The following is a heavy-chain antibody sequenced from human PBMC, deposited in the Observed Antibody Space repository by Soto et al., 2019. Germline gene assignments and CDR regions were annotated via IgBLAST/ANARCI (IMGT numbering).Heavy chain of an antibody. Sequence: QVLLVQSGPEVKKPGASVRVSCKASGYTFTGYYLHWVRQAPGQGLEWMGWINPNSGGTNYAQKFQGRVTMTRDTSISTAYMELSRLRSDDTAVYYCATSRVSIAVAGETEYYFDYWGQGTLVTVSS. D-gene: IGHD6-19*01. CDR2: INPNSGGT. CDR1: GYTFTGYY. V-gene: IGHV1-2*02. J-gene: IGHJ4*02. CDR3: ATSRVSIAVAGETEYYFDY.